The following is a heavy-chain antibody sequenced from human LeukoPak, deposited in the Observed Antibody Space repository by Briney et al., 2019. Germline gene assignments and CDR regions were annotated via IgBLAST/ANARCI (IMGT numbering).Heavy chain of an antibody. CDR1: GGSISSYY. Sequence: SETLSLTCTVPGGSISSYYWSWIRQPPGKGLEWIGYIYYGGSTNYNPSLKSRVTISVDTSKNQFSLKLSSVTAADTAVYYCARVSVVVPAANYGMDVWGQGTTVTVSS. D-gene: IGHD2-2*01. J-gene: IGHJ6*02. CDR2: IYYGGST. CDR3: ARVSVVVPAANYGMDV. V-gene: IGHV4-59*01.